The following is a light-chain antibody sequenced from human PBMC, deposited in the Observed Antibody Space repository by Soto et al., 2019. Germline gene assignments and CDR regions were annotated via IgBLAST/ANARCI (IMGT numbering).Light chain of an antibody. CDR2: GAS. J-gene: IGKJ2*01. Sequence: EIVLTQSPGTLSLSPGERATLSCRASQSVSSSYLAWYQQKPGQAPRLPIYGASSRATGIPDRFSGSGSGTDFTLTISRLEPEDSAVYYCQQYGNSPYTFGQGTKLEIK. V-gene: IGKV3-20*01. CDR3: QQYGNSPYT. CDR1: QSVSSSY.